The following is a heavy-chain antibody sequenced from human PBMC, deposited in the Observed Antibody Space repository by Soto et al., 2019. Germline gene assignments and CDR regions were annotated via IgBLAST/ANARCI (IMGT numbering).Heavy chain of an antibody. CDR1: GFTFGDSY. CDR3: VRGGGGGLFDP. V-gene: IGHV3-11*06. Sequence: SLRLSCAVSGFTFGDSYMSWIRQAPGKGLEWLSYISPGSRYPAYADSVKGRFTISRDNARRSLFLQMTGLTAEDTAMYYCVRGGGGGLFDPWGQGTMVTVSS. CDR2: ISPGSRYP. D-gene: IGHD2-15*01. J-gene: IGHJ5*02.